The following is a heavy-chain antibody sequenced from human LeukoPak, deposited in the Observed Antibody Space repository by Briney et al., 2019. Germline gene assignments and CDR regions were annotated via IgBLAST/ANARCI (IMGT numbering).Heavy chain of an antibody. Sequence: PSETLSLTCTVSGGSISSSSYYWGWIRQPPGKGLEWIGSIYYSETTYYNPSLKSRVTISVDTSKNQFSLRPSSVTAADTAVYYCARQRYYGSGSYSLNWFDPWGQGTLVTVSS. CDR3: ARQRYYGSGSYSLNWFDP. V-gene: IGHV4-39*01. D-gene: IGHD3-10*01. CDR2: IYYSETT. J-gene: IGHJ5*02. CDR1: GGSISSSSYY.